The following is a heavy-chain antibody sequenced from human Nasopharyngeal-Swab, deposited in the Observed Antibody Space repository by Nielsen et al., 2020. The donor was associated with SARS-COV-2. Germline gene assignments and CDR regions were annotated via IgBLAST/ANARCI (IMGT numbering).Heavy chain of an antibody. J-gene: IGHJ6*02. CDR2: IYYSGST. Sequence: ESLKISCTVSGGSVSSGSYYWSWIRQPPGKGLEWIGYIYYSGSTNYNPSLKSRVTISVDTSKNQFSLKLSSVTAADTAVYYCARDHYGSGSPSMDVWGQGTTVTVPS. CDR3: ARDHYGSGSPSMDV. V-gene: IGHV4-61*01. CDR1: GGSVSSGSYY. D-gene: IGHD3-10*01.